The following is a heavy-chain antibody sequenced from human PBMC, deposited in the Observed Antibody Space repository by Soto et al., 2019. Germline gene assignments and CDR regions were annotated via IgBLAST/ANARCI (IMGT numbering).Heavy chain of an antibody. Sequence: EVQLLESGGDLIQPGGSLRLSCVASGFIFSSYAMTWVRQAPGKGLEWVSTIRGSDGSTYYADSVKGRFSISRDNSRSTLYLEMNSLRAEDTAVYYCAKYSDSSGDYYYGLDVWGQGTTVTVSS. J-gene: IGHJ6*02. CDR1: GFIFSSYA. CDR2: IRGSDGST. D-gene: IGHD6-6*01. V-gene: IGHV3-23*01. CDR3: AKYSDSSGDYYYGLDV.